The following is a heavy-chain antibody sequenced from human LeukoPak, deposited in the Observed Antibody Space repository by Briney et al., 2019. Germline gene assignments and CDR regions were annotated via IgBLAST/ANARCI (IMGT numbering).Heavy chain of an antibody. J-gene: IGHJ6*02. CDR1: GFTVSSNY. D-gene: IGHD3-10*01. V-gene: IGHV3-53*01. Sequence: PGGSLRLTRAASGFTVSSNYMSWVRQAPGKGLEWVSVIYSGGSTYYADSVKGRFTISRDNSKNTLYLQMNSLRAEDTAVYYCARSPFLYGYGMVVWGQGTTVTVSS. CDR2: IYSGGST. CDR3: ARSPFLYGYGMVV.